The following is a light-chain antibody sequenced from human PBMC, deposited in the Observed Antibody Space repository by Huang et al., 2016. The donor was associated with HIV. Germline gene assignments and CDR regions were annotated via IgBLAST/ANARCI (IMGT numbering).Light chain of an antibody. J-gene: IGKJ3*01. CDR2: AAS. V-gene: IGKV1-NL1*01. Sequence: DIQMTQSPSSLSASVGDRVIITCRASQGISNSLAWYQQKPGKAPKLLLYAASRLESGVPSRCSGSGSGTDYTLSISSLQPDDFATYYCQQYYTTPFTFGPGTTVDIK. CDR1: QGISNS. CDR3: QQYYTTPFT.